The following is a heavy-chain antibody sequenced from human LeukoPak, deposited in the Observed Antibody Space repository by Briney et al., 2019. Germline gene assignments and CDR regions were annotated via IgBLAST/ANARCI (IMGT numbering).Heavy chain of an antibody. D-gene: IGHD3-9*01. CDR2: ISYDGSNK. V-gene: IGHV3-30-3*01. CDR1: GFTFSSYA. Sequence: QTGGSLRLSCAASGFTFSSYAMHWVRQAPGKGLEWVAVISYDGSNKYYADSVKGRFTISRDNSKNTLYLQMNSLRAEDTAVYYCARDLDSAYYGMDVWGQGTTVTVSS. CDR3: ARDLDSAYYGMDV. J-gene: IGHJ6*02.